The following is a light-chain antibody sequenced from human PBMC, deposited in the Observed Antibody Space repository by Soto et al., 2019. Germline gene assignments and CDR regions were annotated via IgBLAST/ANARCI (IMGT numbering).Light chain of an antibody. CDR3: QQYETYWT. J-gene: IGKJ1*01. CDR2: DAS. Sequence: DIQMTQSPSTLSASVGDRVTITCRASQSISSWLAWYQQKPGKAPNLLIYDASNLDSGVPSRFSGSGSGTEFTLTISSLQPDDFAIYYCQQYETYWTFGQGTKVEVK. CDR1: QSISSW. V-gene: IGKV1-5*01.